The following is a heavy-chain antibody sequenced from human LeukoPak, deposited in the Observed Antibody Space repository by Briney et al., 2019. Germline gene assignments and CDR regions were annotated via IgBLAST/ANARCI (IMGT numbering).Heavy chain of an antibody. V-gene: IGHV1-18*01. CDR1: GYTFTSYA. Sequence: ASVKVSCKASGYTFTSYAISWVRQAPGQALECMGWISAYNGNTYYAQNFQGRVTMTADTSTSTAYMELRSLRSDDTAVYYCARVSYNWCDPWGQGTLLTVS. CDR2: ISAYNGNT. CDR3: ARVSYNWCDP. D-gene: IGHD6-6*01. J-gene: IGHJ5*02.